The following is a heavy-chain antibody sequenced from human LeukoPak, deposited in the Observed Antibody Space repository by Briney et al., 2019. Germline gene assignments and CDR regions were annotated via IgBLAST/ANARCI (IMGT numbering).Heavy chain of an antibody. CDR1: GFTFSSYA. V-gene: IGHV3-23*01. D-gene: IGHD6-25*01. Sequence: GGSLRLSCAASGFTFSSYAMSWVRQAPGKGLEWVSAISGSGGSTYYADSVKGRFTISSDNSKNTLYLQMNSLRAEDTAVYYCAKGSITILASASDYWGQGTPVTVSS. CDR3: AKGSITILASASDY. J-gene: IGHJ4*02. CDR2: ISGSGGST.